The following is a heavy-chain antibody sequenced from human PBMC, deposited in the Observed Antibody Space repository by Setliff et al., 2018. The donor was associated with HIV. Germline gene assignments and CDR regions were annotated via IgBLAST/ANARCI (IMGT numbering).Heavy chain of an antibody. CDR2: IYTSGST. D-gene: IGHD3-10*01. CDR3: ARTFVVFRVRGVSSVYMDV. J-gene: IGHJ6*03. Sequence: SETLSLTCTVSGGSISSGSYYWSRIRQPAGKGLEWIGRIYTSGSTKYNPSLESRVTISVDTSKNQFSLKLSSVTAADTAVYYCARTFVVFRVRGVSSVYMDVWGKGTTVTVSS. CDR1: GGSISSGSYY. V-gene: IGHV4-61*02.